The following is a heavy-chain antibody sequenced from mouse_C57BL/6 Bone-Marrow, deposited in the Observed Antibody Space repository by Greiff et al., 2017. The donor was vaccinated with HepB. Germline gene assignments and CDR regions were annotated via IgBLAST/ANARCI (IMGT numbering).Heavy chain of an antibody. CDR2: IDPENGDT. J-gene: IGHJ4*01. D-gene: IGHD2-4*01. CDR1: GFNIKDDY. CDR3: TSYDYDDVYYYAMDY. Sequence: VQLKQSGAELVRPGASVKLSCTASGFNIKDDYMHWVKQRPEQGLEWIGWIDPENGDTEYASKFQGKATITADTSSNAAYLQLSSLTSEDTAVYYCTSYDYDDVYYYAMDYWGQGTSVTVSS. V-gene: IGHV14-4*01.